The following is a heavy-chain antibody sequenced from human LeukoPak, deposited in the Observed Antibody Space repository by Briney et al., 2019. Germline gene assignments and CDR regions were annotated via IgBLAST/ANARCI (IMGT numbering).Heavy chain of an antibody. CDR1: GFTFSSYS. D-gene: IGHD3-3*01. J-gene: IGHJ5*01. V-gene: IGHV3-23*01. Sequence: GGSLRLSCAASGFTFSSYSMNWVRQAPGQGLEWVSTISATGGPTYYADSVDGRFTISRDNSKNTLYLQTNSLRAEDTAVYYCAKRESITIFGVAYDSWGQGTLVTVSS. CDR2: ISATGGPT. CDR3: AKRESITIFGVAYDS.